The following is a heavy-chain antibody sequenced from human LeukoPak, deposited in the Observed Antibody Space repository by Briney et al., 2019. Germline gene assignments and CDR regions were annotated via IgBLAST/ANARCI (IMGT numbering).Heavy chain of an antibody. J-gene: IGHJ5*02. CDR2: ISYDGSNK. D-gene: IGHD3-10*01. CDR1: GFTFSSYA. CDR3: ARRRGMVRGVIRGPIDP. V-gene: IGHV3-30-3*01. Sequence: SGGSLRLSCAASGFTFSSYAMHWVRQAPGKGLEWVAVISYDGSNKYYADSVKGRFTISRDNSKNTLYLQMNSLRAEDTAVYYCARRRGMVRGVIRGPIDPWGQGTLVTVSS.